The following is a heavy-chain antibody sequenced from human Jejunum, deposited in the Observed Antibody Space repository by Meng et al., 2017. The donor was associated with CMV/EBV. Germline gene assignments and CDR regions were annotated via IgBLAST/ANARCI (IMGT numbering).Heavy chain of an antibody. CDR3: ARLQWAAFDF. CDR2: ITGPGNTI. Sequence: CAVSGFNFNSYGMNWVRQAPGKGLEWVSYITGPGNTIYYADSVRGRFTISRDNAKNSLYLQMSGLRAEDTAVYYCARLQWAAFDFLGQGTRVTVSS. D-gene: IGHD4-11*01. V-gene: IGHV3-48*03. J-gene: IGHJ4*02. CDR1: GFNFNSYG.